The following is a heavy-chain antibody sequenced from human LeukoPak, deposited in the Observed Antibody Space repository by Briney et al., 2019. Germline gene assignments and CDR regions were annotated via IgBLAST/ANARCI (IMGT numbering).Heavy chain of an antibody. CDR3: ARGSGGSTSSYFYYGVDV. CDR2: IYHSGST. D-gene: IGHD2-2*01. V-gene: IGHV4-30-2*01. Sequence: PSETLSLTCAVSGGSISSGGYSWSWIRQPPGKGLEWIGNIYHSGSTYYNPSLKSRVIISVDRSKNQFSLNLSSVTAADTAIYYCARGSGGSTSSYFYYGVDVWGQGTTVTVSS. CDR1: GGSISSGGYS. J-gene: IGHJ6*02.